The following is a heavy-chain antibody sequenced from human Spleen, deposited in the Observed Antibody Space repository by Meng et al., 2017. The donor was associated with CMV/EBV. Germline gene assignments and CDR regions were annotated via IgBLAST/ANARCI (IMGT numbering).Heavy chain of an antibody. CDR1: GFPLDEYG. V-gene: IGHV3-20*01. CDR2: INWNGAGT. Sequence: SGFPLDEYGISWVRQAPGKGLEWVSGINWNGAGTGYADSVKGRLTISRDNAKNSLYLQMNSLRAEDTALYHCARLHCSSTNSCAFDIWGQGKMVTVSS. D-gene: IGHD2-2*01. CDR3: ARLHCSSTNSCAFDI. J-gene: IGHJ3*02.